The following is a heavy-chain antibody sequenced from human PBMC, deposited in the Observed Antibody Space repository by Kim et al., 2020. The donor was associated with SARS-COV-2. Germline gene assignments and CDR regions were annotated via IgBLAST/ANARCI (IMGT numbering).Heavy chain of an antibody. D-gene: IGHD2-15*01. J-gene: IGHJ4*02. CDR3: ARDVGGSFDY. CDR2: ISHDGNNK. CDR1: GFTFNPYA. V-gene: IGHV3-30-3*01. Sequence: GGSLRLSCAASGFTFNPYAMQWVRQAPGKGLEWVAVISHDGNNKNYVGSVKGRYTISRDNSKNTLYLQMNSLRTEDTAVYYCARDVGGSFDYWGQGTLVTVSS.